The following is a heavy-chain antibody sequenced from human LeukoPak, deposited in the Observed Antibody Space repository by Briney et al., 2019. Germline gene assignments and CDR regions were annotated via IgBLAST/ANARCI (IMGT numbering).Heavy chain of an antibody. V-gene: IGHV1-18*01. CDR3: ARAGALAYCGGDCYYLYYYYYMDV. J-gene: IGHJ6*03. CDR2: ISAYNGNT. D-gene: IGHD2-21*02. CDR1: GYTFTSYG. Sequence: ASVKVSCKASGYTFTSYGISWVRQAPGQGLEWMGWISAYNGNTNYAQKLQGRVTMTTDTSTSTVYMELSSLRSEDTAVYYCARAGALAYCGGDCYYLYYYYYMDVWGKGTTVTVSS.